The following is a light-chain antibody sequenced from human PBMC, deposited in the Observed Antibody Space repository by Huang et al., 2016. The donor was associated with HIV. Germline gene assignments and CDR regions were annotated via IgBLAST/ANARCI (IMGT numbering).Light chain of an antibody. CDR2: EAS. CDR1: QGISYY. J-gene: IGKJ2*01. V-gene: IGKV1-27*01. Sequence: DILMTQSPSFLSASVGDRVSIPCRASQGISYYLAWYQQRPGKVPKLLISEASTLQSGAPSRFSGGGSGTDFRLIISSLQPEDVATYYCQKYNIAPYTFGQGTKL. CDR3: QKYNIAPYT.